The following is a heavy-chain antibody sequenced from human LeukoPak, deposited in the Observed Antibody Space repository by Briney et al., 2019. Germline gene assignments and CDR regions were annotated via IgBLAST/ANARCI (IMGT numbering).Heavy chain of an antibody. CDR3: ARRGKQLYPNWFDP. CDR1: GGSFSGYY. D-gene: IGHD2-2*02. Sequence: SETLSLTCAVYGGSFSGYYWSWIRQPPGKGLEWLGEINHSGNTNYIPSLKSRVTISVDTSKNQFSLRLSSVTAADTAVYYCARRGKQLYPNWFDPWGQGTLVTVSS. J-gene: IGHJ5*02. CDR2: INHSGNT. V-gene: IGHV4-34*01.